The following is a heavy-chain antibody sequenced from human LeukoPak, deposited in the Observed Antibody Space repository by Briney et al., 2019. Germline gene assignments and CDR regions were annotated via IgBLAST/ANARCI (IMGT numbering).Heavy chain of an antibody. D-gene: IGHD2-2*01. CDR1: GGSISSSSYY. J-gene: IGHJ4*02. CDR2: IYYSGNT. Sequence: SETLSLTCTVSGGSISSSSYYGGWIRQPPGKGLEWIGYIYYSGNTNYNPSLQSRVTLSVDTSKKQFSLKLSSVTAADTAVYYCARWNQLPTGHFDSWGQGTLVTVSS. V-gene: IGHV4-61*05. CDR3: ARWNQLPTGHFDS.